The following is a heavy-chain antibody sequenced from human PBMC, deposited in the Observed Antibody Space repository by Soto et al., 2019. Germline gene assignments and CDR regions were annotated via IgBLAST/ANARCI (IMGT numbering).Heavy chain of an antibody. V-gene: IGHV4-34*01. J-gene: IGHJ4*02. D-gene: IGHD3-10*01. Sequence: QVHLQQWGAGLLKPSETLSLTCAVYGGTFSGYYWSWIRQPPGKGLGWIGEINHSGSTNYNPSLKSRVTISMDTSKNQFSLKLSSVTAADTAVYYCASTAGILLWFGELRYYFDFWGQGTLVTV. CDR3: ASTAGILLWFGELRYYFDF. CDR1: GGTFSGYY. CDR2: INHSGST.